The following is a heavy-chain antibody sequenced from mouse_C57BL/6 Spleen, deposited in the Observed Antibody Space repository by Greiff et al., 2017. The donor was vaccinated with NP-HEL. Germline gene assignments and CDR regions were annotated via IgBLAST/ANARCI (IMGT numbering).Heavy chain of an antibody. Sequence: VQLQQSGAELARPGASVKLSCKASGYTFTSYGISWVKQRTGQGLEWIGEIYPRSGNTYYNEKFKGKATLTADKSSSTAYMELRSLTSEDSAVYFCATGSYYGNYRYYAMDYWGQGTSVTVSS. V-gene: IGHV1-81*01. J-gene: IGHJ4*01. CDR3: ATGSYYGNYRYYAMDY. CDR1: GYTFTSYG. D-gene: IGHD2-1*01. CDR2: IYPRSGNT.